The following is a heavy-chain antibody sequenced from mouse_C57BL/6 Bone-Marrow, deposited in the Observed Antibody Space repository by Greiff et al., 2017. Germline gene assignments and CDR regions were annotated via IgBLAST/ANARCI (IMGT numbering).Heavy chain of an antibody. V-gene: IGHV1-63*01. Sequence: QVQLKQSGAELVRPGTSVKMSCKASGYTFTNYWIGWAKQRPGHGLEWIGEIYPGGGYTNYSEKFKGKATTTADKSSSTAYMQFSSLTSEDSASYYCARSIYGSSYFDFWGRGTTLTVSS. CDR1: GYTFTNYW. J-gene: IGHJ2*01. D-gene: IGHD1-1*01. CDR3: ARSIYGSSYFDF. CDR2: IYPGGGYT.